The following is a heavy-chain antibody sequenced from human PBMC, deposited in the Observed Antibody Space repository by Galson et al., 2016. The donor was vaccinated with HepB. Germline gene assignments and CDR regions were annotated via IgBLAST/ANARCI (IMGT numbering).Heavy chain of an antibody. V-gene: IGHV3-48*01. Sequence: SLRLSCAASGFTFSDYSMNWVRQAPGKGLEWLSYISSSSSTMYYADSVKGRFTIPRDNAKNSLYLQMNSLIAEDTAVYYCASVQYGWGRGGWFDPWGQGTLVTVSS. CDR1: GFTFSDYS. D-gene: IGHD3-16*01. J-gene: IGHJ5*02. CDR2: ISSSSSTM. CDR3: ASVQYGWGRGGWFDP.